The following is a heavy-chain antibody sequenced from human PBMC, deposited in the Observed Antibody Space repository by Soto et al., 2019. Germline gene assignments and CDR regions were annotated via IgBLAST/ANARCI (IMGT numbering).Heavy chain of an antibody. J-gene: IGHJ5*01. Sequence: GASVQVSCKAPSDNFTSYYTDSVHQAPGHWPAWKGIINPNGGSTRVAQTFQGRIIMTRDTSTSTVNTELRSLTSEDTAVYFCARSSGGVRGPPIESYNWLAPWGRGSQVTVCS. CDR1: SDNFTSYY. D-gene: IGHD1-1*01. CDR3: ARSSGGVRGPPIESYNWLAP. V-gene: IGHV1-46*01. CDR2: INPNGGST.